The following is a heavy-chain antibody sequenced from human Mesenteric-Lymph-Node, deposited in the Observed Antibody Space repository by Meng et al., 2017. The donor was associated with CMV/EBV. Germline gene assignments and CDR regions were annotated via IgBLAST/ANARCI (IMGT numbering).Heavy chain of an antibody. CDR3: ARRPTYYYYYYGMDV. CDR2: VYSTGST. J-gene: IGHJ6*02. Sequence: SETLSLTCTVSGGSISNYYWSWIRQTPGKGLEWIGYVYSTGSTSYNPSLKSRVTMSVYTSRNQFALNLISVTAADTAVYYCARRPTYYYYYYGMDVWGQGTTVTVSS. CDR1: GGSISNYY. V-gene: IGHV4-59*01.